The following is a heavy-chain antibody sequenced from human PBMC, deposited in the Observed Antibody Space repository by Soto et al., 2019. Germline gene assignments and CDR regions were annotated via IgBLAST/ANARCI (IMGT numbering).Heavy chain of an antibody. CDR2: IGNGGGTT. Sequence: GGSLRLSCAASGFTFSSFAMTWVRQAPGKGLEWVSGIGNGGGTTYYADSVKGRFTISRDNSMNTLYLQMNSLRVEDTAVYYCAKLLVGIAAAGTRDYWGQGTLVTVSS. V-gene: IGHV3-23*01. J-gene: IGHJ4*02. CDR3: AKLLVGIAAAGTRDY. D-gene: IGHD6-13*01. CDR1: GFTFSSFA.